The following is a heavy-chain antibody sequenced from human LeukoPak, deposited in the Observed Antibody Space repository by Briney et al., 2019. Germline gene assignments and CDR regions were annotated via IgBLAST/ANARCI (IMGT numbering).Heavy chain of an antibody. D-gene: IGHD1-26*01. CDR1: GGSISSGGYY. CDR3: ARQARSGNWFDP. J-gene: IGHJ5*02. Sequence: PSQTLSLTCTVSGGSISSGGYYWSWIRQHPGKGLEWIGYIYYSGSTNYNPSLKSRVTISVDTSKNQFSLKLSSVTAADTAVYYCARQARSGNWFDPWGQGTLVTVSS. V-gene: IGHV4-31*03. CDR2: IYYSGST.